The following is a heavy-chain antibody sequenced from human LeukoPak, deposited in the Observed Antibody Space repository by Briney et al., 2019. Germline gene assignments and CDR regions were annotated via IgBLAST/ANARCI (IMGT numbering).Heavy chain of an antibody. J-gene: IGHJ2*01. CDR1: GYSISSDYY. CDR3: ARSRGTMVRGVIFPYWYFDL. CDR2: NCHSGST. D-gene: IGHD3-10*01. Sequence: SETLSLTCTVSGYSISSDYYWGWLRQPPGKGLEVTGSNCHSGSTYYNPSIKSRVTISVDTSNNQFSLKLSSVTAADTAVYYCARSRGTMVRGVIFPYWYFDLWGRGTLVTVSS. V-gene: IGHV4-38-2*02.